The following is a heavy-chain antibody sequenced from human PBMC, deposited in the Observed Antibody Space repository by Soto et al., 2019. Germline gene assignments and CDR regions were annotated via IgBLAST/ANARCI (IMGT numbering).Heavy chain of an antibody. D-gene: IGHD2-15*01. CDR1: GFTFSDYY. CDR3: ARRLAYCSGGSCYSNWFDP. V-gene: IGHV3-11*01. J-gene: IGHJ5*02. Sequence: QVQLVESGGGLVKPGGSLRLSCAASGFTFSDYYMSWIRQAPGKGLEWVSYISNSGSSIYYADSVKGRFTISRDNAKNSLDLQMNSLRAEDTAVYYCARRLAYCSGGSCYSNWFDPWGQGTLVTVSS. CDR2: ISNSGSSI.